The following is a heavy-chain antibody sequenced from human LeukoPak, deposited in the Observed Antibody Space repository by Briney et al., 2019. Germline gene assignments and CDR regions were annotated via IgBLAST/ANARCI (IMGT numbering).Heavy chain of an antibody. V-gene: IGHV3-23*01. J-gene: IGHJ4*02. CDR1: GFTFSSYA. CDR2: ISGSGSNT. CDR3: ARAPGFDY. Sequence: GGSLRLSCAASGFTFSSYAMSWVRQAPGKGLEWVSGISGSGSNTYYADSGKGRFTISRDNSKNTLYLQMNSLRAEDTAVYYCARAPGFDYWGQGTLVTVSS.